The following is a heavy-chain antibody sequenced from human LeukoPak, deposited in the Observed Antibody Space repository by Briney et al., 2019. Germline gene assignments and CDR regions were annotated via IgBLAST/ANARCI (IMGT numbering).Heavy chain of an antibody. V-gene: IGHV3-23*01. CDR2: ISGSGGST. D-gene: IGHD3-16*01. Sequence: GGARRLSCAASGFTFSSYGMHWVRPAPGKGLEWVSAISGSGGSTYYADSVKGRFTISRDNSKNTLYLQMNSLRAEDTAVYYCAPRGGNLLNLVDYWGQGTLVTVSS. CDR3: APRGGNLLNLVDY. J-gene: IGHJ4*02. CDR1: GFTFSSYG.